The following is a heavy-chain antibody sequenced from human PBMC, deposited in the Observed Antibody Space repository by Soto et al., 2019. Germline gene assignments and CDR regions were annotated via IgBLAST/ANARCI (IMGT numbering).Heavy chain of an antibody. CDR3: ASHYDMWSGYLSPVDY. CDR2: IDTSGTKI. J-gene: IGHJ4*02. D-gene: IGHD3-3*01. Sequence: VQLVESGGDLVKPGGSLRLSCAASGYTFSDYSMSWIRQAPGKGLEWISYIDTSGTKIYYADSVKGRFTITRDNAKNSLYLETNSLRDGDTAVYYCASHYDMWSGYLSPVDYWGQGTLVTVSS. CDR1: GYTFSDYS. V-gene: IGHV3-11*01.